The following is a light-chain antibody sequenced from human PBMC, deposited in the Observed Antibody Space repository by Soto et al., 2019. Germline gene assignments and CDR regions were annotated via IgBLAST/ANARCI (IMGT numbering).Light chain of an antibody. CDR2: EVS. CDR3: SSYAGSNNVV. CDR1: SSDVGGYNY. Sequence: QSALTQPRSVSGSPGQSVTISCTGTSSDVGGYNYVSWYQQHPGKAPKLMIYEVSKRPSGVPDRFSGSKSGNTASLTVSGLQPEDDSNYYCSSYAGSNNVVFGGGTQLTVL. J-gene: IGLJ2*01. V-gene: IGLV2-8*01.